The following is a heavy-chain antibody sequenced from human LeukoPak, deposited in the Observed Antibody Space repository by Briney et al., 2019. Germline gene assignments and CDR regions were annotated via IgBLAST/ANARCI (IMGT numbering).Heavy chain of an antibody. Sequence: GGSLRLSCAASGFTFRSYAMSWVRQAPGKGLEWVSAISGSDGSTHYADSVKGRFTISRDISYNRLYLQMNSLRAEDTAVYYCAKDVEATISSGGYYFDYWGQGTLVTVSS. CDR2: ISGSDGST. V-gene: IGHV3-23*01. D-gene: IGHD6-19*01. J-gene: IGHJ4*02. CDR1: GFTFRSYA. CDR3: AKDVEATISSGGYYFDY.